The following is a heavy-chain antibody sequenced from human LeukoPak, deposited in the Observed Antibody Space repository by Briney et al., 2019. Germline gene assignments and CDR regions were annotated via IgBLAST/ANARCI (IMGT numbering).Heavy chain of an antibody. J-gene: IGHJ5*02. Sequence: ASVKVSCKSSGYTFTGHYMHWVRQAPGQGLEWMGWINPNSGATKSAQKFQGRGTMTRDTSITTAYMELYSLRSDDTALYYCAREMTPVGGSPLIWFDPWGQGTLVTVSS. CDR2: INPNSGAT. V-gene: IGHV1-2*02. CDR3: AREMTPVGGSPLIWFDP. D-gene: IGHD4-17*01. CDR1: GYTFTGHY.